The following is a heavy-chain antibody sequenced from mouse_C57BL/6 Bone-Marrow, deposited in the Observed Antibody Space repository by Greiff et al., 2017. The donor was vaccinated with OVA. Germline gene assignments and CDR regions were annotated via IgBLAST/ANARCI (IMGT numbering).Heavy chain of an antibody. CDR2: IDPENGDT. CDR3: TTDSSGYVRFAY. V-gene: IGHV14-4*01. D-gene: IGHD3-2*02. CDR1: GFTITDDY. Sequence: VQLKQSGAELVRPGASVKLSCTASGFTITDDYMHWVKQRPEQGLEWIGWIDPENGDTEYASKFQGKATITADTSSNTAYLQLSSLTSEDTAVYYCTTDSSGYVRFAYWGQGTLVTVSA. J-gene: IGHJ3*01.